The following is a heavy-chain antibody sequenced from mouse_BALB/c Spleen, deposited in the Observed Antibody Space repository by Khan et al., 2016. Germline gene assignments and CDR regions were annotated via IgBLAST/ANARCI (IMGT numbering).Heavy chain of an antibody. V-gene: IGHV1-63*02. CDR2: IYPGGDYI. D-gene: IGHD1-2*01. J-gene: IGHJ2*01. CDR1: GYTFTNYW. CDR3: ARSLLRLRTDY. Sequence: QFQLPPSGAELVRPGTSVKISCKASGYTFTNYWLGWVKQRPGHGLEWIGDIYPGGDYINYNEKFKGKATLTADTSSSTAYMQLSSLTAEDSAVYFCARSLLRLRTDYWGQGTTLTVSS.